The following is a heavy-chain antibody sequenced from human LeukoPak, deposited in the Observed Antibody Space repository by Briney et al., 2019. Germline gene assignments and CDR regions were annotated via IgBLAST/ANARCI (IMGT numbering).Heavy chain of an antibody. J-gene: IGHJ4*02. CDR2: INHSGST. Sequence: NPSETLSLTCAVYGGSFSGYYWSWIRQPPGKGLEWIGEINHSGSTNYNPSLKSRVTISVDTSKNQFSLKLSSVTAADTAVYYCARGYYYDSSGYYYFDYWGQGTLVTVSS. D-gene: IGHD3-22*01. V-gene: IGHV4-34*01. CDR3: ARGYYYDSSGYYYFDY. CDR1: GGSFSGYY.